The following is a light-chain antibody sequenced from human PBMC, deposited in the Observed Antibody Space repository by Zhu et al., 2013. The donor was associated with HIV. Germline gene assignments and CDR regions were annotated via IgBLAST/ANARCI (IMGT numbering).Light chain of an antibody. J-gene: IGKJ3*01. CDR1: QSVSSN. CDR3: HQPYTYPFT. V-gene: IGKV3-15*01. CDR2: GAF. Sequence: EIVMTQSPATVSVSPGERATLSCRASQSVSSNLAWYQQKPGQAPRLLIDGAFTRATGIPARFSGSGSGTEFALTVYGLQPEDFATYYCHQPYTYPFTFGPGTKVDIK.